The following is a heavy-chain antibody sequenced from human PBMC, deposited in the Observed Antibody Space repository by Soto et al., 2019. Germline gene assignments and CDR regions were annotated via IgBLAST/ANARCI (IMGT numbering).Heavy chain of an antibody. CDR1: GYKFISHS. CDR3: ARGAFCGGAPGCRDMDV. V-gene: IGHV1-18*01. CDR2: ISAYNGNT. J-gene: IGHJ6*02. Sequence: QIQLLQSGGEVKKPGASVKVSCKSSGYKFISHSITWVRQAPGQGLEWMGRISAYNGNTNYAQKLQGSVTMTTDTSTNTAYMELRSLRSDDTAVYYCARGAFCGGAPGCRDMDVWGQGTTVTVSS. D-gene: IGHD2-21*01.